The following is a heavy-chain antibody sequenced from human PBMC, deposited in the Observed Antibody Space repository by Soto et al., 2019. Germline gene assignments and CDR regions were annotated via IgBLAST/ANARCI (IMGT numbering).Heavy chain of an antibody. Sequence: ASVKVSCKASGYTFTSYYMHWVRQAPGQGLEWMGIINPSGGSTSYAQKFQGRVTMTRDTSTSTVYMELSSLRSEDTAVHYCARVDCSGGSCYSVDYWGQGTLVTVSS. J-gene: IGHJ4*02. CDR1: GYTFTSYY. CDR2: INPSGGST. CDR3: ARVDCSGGSCYSVDY. D-gene: IGHD2-15*01. V-gene: IGHV1-46*03.